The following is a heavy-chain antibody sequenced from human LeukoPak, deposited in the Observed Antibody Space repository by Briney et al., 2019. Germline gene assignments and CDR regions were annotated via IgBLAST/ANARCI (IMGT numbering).Heavy chain of an antibody. CDR1: GYTFTGYY. Sequence: GASVKVSCKASGYTFTGYYMHWVRQAPGQGLEWMGWINPNSGGTNYAQKFQGRVTMTRDTSISTAYMELSRLRSDDTAVYYCAGGDIVVVPAAMGAFDIWGQGTMVTVSS. CDR2: INPNSGGT. CDR3: AGGDIVVVPAAMGAFDI. V-gene: IGHV1-2*02. J-gene: IGHJ3*02. D-gene: IGHD2-2*01.